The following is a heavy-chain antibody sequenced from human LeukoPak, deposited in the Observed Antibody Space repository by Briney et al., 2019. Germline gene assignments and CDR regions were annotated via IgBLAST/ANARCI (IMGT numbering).Heavy chain of an antibody. CDR1: GGSISSYY. V-gene: IGHV4-59*01. CDR2: IYYSGST. J-gene: IGHJ3*02. CDR3: ARIGEGALGAFDI. Sequence: SETLSLTCTVSGGSISSYYWSWIRQPPGKGLEWIGYIYYSGSTNYNPSLKSRVTISVDTSKNQFSLKLSSVTAADTAVYYCARIGEGALGAFDIWGQGTMVTVSS. D-gene: IGHD3-10*01.